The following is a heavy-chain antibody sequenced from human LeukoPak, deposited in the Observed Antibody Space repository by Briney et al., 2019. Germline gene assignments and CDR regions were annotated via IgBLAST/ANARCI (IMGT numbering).Heavy chain of an antibody. CDR1: GDSISSYY. J-gene: IGHJ5*02. CDR2: IYYTGST. CDR3: ARHGSLSVTGTRWFDP. V-gene: IGHV4-59*08. Sequence: SETLSLTCTVSGDSISSYYSSWLRQPPRKGLEWIGYIYYTGSTNYNPSLKSRVTISVDTSKNQFSLKLTSVTAADTAVYYCARHGSLSVTGTRWFDPWGQGTLVTVSS. D-gene: IGHD6-19*01.